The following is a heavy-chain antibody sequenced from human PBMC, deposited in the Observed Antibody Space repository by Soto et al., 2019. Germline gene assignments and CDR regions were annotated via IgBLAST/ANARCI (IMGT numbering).Heavy chain of an antibody. CDR3: ARETRALGDY. D-gene: IGHD3-16*01. J-gene: IGHJ4*02. CDR1: GFTFSDYA. Sequence: QVQLVESGGGVVQPGRSLRLSCAASGFTFSDYAMHWVRQAPGKGLEWVAVIWYDGNIKYYADSVKGRFTISRDNSTNTVNLEMNSLSAEDTAVYYCARETRALGDYWGQGTRVTVSS. V-gene: IGHV3-33*01. CDR2: IWYDGNIK.